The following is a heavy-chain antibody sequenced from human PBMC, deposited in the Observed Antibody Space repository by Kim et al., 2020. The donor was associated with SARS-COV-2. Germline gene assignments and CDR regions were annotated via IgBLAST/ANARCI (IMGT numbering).Heavy chain of an antibody. D-gene: IGHD3-10*01. CDR3: ARQERLLWFGELFPGWFDP. CDR2: IYPGDSDT. V-gene: IGHV5-51*01. J-gene: IGHJ5*02. Sequence: GESLKISCKGSGYSFTSYWIGWVRQMPGKGLEWMGIIYPGDSDTRYSPSFQGQVTISADKSIRTAYLQWSSLKASDTAMYYCARQERLLWFGELFPGWFDPWGQGTLVTVSS. CDR1: GYSFTSYW.